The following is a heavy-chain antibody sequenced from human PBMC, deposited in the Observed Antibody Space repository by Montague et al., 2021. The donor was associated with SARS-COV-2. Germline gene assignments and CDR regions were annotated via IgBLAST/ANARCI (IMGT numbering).Heavy chain of an antibody. V-gene: IGHV4-38-2*02. CDR2: IYHSGTT. CDR1: GDSITNNYY. D-gene: IGHD2-21*01. Sequence: SETLSLTCTVSGDSITNNYYWGWIRQPPGKGLEWIGTIYHSGTTYYNLSLKSRVTISVDTSNNQFSLKLTSVTAADTAVYYCARRHIVASNRAFDYWGQGTLVTVSS. J-gene: IGHJ4*02. CDR3: ARRHIVASNRAFDY.